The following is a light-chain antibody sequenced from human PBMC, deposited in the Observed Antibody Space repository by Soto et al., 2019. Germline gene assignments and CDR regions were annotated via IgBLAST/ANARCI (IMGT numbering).Light chain of an antibody. Sequence: QSVLTQPASVSGSPGQSIAISCTGSGSDVGGYNYVSWYQQHPGKAPKLIIYGVSHRPSGVSPRFSASRSAYTASLTISGLQPEDEADYYCSSCTSSYFYVFGPGTKVTV. CDR3: SSCTSSYFYV. CDR2: GVS. V-gene: IGLV2-14*01. CDR1: GSDVGGYNY. J-gene: IGLJ1*01.